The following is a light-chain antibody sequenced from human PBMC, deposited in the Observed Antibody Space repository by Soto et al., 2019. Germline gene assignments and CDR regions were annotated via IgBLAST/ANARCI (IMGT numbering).Light chain of an antibody. CDR3: QQYNNWPFS. J-gene: IGKJ5*01. CDR1: QSVSSY. V-gene: IGKV3-15*01. Sequence: EIVLTQSPGPLSLSPGERATLSCRSSQSVSSYSAWYQQKPGQAPRLLIYGASTRATGIPARFSGSGSGTEFTLTISGLQSEDFALYFCQQYNNWPFSFGQGTRLEIK. CDR2: GAS.